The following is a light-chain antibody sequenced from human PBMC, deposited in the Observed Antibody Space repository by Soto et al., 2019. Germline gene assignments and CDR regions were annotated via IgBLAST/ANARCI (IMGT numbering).Light chain of an antibody. Sequence: DSRMIQSPSSVSASVGDRVTITCRASQGIRNDLGWFQQKPGKAPKRLMYAASSLQSGVPSRFSGSGSGTEFTLTISSLQPEDFATYYCQQYKTYPPTFGQGTKLEIK. CDR3: QQYKTYPPT. V-gene: IGKV1-17*01. CDR2: AAS. J-gene: IGKJ2*01. CDR1: QGIRND.